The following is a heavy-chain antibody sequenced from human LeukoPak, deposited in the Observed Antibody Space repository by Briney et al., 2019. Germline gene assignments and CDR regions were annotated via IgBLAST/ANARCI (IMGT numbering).Heavy chain of an antibody. CDR3: ARGSPPNYYGSGSYLLGFDP. CDR2: MNPNSGNT. D-gene: IGHD3-10*01. J-gene: IGHJ5*02. Sequence: GASVKVSCKASGYTFTSYDINWVRQATGQGLEWMGWMNPNSGNTGYAQKFQGRVTMTRNTSISTAYMELSSLRSEDTAVYYCARGSPPNYYGSGSYLLGFDPWGQGTLVTVSS. CDR1: GYTFTSYD. V-gene: IGHV1-8*01.